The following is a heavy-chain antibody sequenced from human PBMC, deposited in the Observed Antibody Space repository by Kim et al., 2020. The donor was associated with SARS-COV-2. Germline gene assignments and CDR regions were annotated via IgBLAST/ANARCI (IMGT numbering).Heavy chain of an antibody. V-gene: IGHV1-69*13. D-gene: IGHD3-9*01. Sequence: SVKVSCKASGGTFSSYAISWVRQAPGQGLEWMGGIIPIFGTANYAQKFQGRVTITADESTSTAYMELSSLRSEDTAVYYCARDSLGLVIPHDAFDIWGQGTMVTVSS. CDR3: ARDSLGLVIPHDAFDI. J-gene: IGHJ3*02. CDR2: IIPIFGTA. CDR1: GGTFSSYA.